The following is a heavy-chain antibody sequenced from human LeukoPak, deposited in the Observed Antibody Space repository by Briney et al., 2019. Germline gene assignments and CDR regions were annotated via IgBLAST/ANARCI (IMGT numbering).Heavy chain of an antibody. CDR2: ISYDGSNK. D-gene: IGHD3-22*01. V-gene: IGHV3-30-3*01. CDR1: EFTYSSYA. CDR3: ARDDPYYYDSSGYWPIGYYYYGMDV. Sequence: GGSLRLSCAASEFTYSSYAMHWVRQAPGKGLEWVAVISYDGSNKYYADSVKGRFTISRDNSKNTLYLQMNSLRAEDTAVYYCARDDPYYYDSSGYWPIGYYYYGMDVWGPGTTVTVSS. J-gene: IGHJ6*02.